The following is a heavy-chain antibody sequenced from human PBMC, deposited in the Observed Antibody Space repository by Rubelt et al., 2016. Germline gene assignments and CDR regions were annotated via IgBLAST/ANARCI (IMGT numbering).Heavy chain of an antibody. Sequence: QVQLQQWGAGLLKPSETLSLTCAVYGGSFSGYYWSWIRQPPGKGLEWIGEINHSGSTNYNPSLKSRVTISIDASKAQFSLKLGVVSAAATALYYCARGLASAAAAPRRLWFDPWGQGTLVTVSS. D-gene: IGHD6-13*01. CDR1: GGSFSGYY. J-gene: IGHJ5*02. V-gene: IGHV4-34*01. CDR2: INHSGST. CDR3: ARGLASAAAAPRRLWFDP.